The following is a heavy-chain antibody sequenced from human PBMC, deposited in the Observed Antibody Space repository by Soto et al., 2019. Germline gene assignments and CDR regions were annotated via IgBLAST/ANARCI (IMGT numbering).Heavy chain of an antibody. D-gene: IGHD6-19*01. CDR1: GFTFSNYW. Sequence: EVHLVESGGGLVQPGGSLRLSCAASGFTFSNYWMHWVRQVPGKGLVWVSRINSDGRNTSYADSVKGRFTISRDNAKNSLYLQMDSLGVEDTAVYYFARLLAVAGINYWGQGTLVTVSS. CDR3: ARLLAVAGINY. J-gene: IGHJ4*02. V-gene: IGHV3-74*01. CDR2: INSDGRNT.